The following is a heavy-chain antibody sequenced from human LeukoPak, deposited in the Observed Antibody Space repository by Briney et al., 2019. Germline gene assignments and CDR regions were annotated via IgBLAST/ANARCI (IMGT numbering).Heavy chain of an antibody. V-gene: IGHV3-7*01. D-gene: IGHD3-16*01. CDR3: ARDALAGGDWSNMGDY. Sequence: GGSLRLSCVASGFTIDSFYMSWVRQAPGKGLEWVANIDEAGKDRYYADSVKGRFTISRDNAKNSLYLQMNSLRAEDTAVYYCARDALAGGDWSNMGDYWGQGTLVTVSS. CDR2: IDEAGKDR. CDR1: GFTIDSFY. J-gene: IGHJ4*02.